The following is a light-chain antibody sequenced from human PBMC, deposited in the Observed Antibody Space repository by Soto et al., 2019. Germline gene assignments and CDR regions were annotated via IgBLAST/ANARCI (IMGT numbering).Light chain of an antibody. Sequence: LTQPPSVSVAPGKTARITCGGNNIGSKSVHWYQQKPGQAPVLVIYYDSDRPSGIPERFSGSNSGNTATLTISRVEAGDEADYYCQVWDSSSDHPVVFGGGTKLTVL. CDR1: NIGSKS. CDR3: QVWDSSSDHPVV. CDR2: YDS. J-gene: IGLJ2*01. V-gene: IGLV3-21*04.